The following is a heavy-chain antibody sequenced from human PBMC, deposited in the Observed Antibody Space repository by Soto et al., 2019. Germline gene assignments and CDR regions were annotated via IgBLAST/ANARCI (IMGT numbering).Heavy chain of an antibody. J-gene: IGHJ4*01. V-gene: IGHV3-15*01. Sequence: EVQLVESGGGLVKPGGSLRLSCAASGFPFSSAWMSWVRQAPGRGLEWVGRIKSKADGGTTDYPAPVKGRFSISRDDSGDMMYLQMNSLKTEDTAVYYCTTDSDSPINYWGQGILVTVSS. CDR2: IKSKADGGTT. CDR1: GFPFSSAW. CDR3: TTDSDSPINY.